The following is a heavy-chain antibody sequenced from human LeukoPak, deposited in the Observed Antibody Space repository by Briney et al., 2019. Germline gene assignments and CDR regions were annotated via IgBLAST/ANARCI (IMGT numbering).Heavy chain of an antibody. D-gene: IGHD1-26*01. J-gene: IGHJ6*02. Sequence: GESLKISCRGFGYSFTSYWIAWVRQIPGKGLEWMGIIYPGESDTRYSPSFQGQVTISADKSISTAYLQWSSLKAADTAMYYCARHPGAGSYGYYYGMDVWGQGTTVTVSS. V-gene: IGHV5-51*01. CDR2: IYPGESDT. CDR3: ARHPGAGSYGYYYGMDV. CDR1: GYSFTSYW.